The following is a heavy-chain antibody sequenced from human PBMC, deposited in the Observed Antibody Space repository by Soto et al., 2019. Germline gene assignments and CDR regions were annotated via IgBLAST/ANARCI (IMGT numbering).Heavy chain of an antibody. CDR2: ISSSSSYI. J-gene: IGHJ3*02. Sequence: GGSLRLSCAASGFTFSSYSMNWVRQAPGKGLKWVSSISSSSSYIYYADSVKGRFTISRDNAKNSLYLQMNSLRAEDTAVYYCARELRSEDAFDIWGQGTMVTVSS. D-gene: IGHD2-15*01. CDR3: ARELRSEDAFDI. V-gene: IGHV3-21*01. CDR1: GFTFSSYS.